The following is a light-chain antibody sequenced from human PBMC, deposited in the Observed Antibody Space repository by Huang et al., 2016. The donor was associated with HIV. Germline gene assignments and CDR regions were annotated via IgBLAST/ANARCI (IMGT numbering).Light chain of an antibody. J-gene: IGKJ2*01. CDR2: AAS. V-gene: IGKV1-39*01. CDR3: QQSYNTPYT. CDR1: QNISIY. Sequence: DIQMTQSPSSLSASVGDRVTITCRASQNISIYLNWYQQKPGEAPELLIYAASNLQSGVPSRFSGVGSGTDFTLTISSLQPEDFISYFCQQSYNTPYTFGQGTKLEIK.